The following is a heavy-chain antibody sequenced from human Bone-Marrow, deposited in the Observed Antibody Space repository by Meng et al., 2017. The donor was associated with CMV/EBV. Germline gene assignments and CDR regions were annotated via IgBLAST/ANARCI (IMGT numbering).Heavy chain of an antibody. D-gene: IGHD1-26*01. J-gene: IGHJ4*02. CDR1: GFTFDDYV. Sequence: AASGFTFDDYVMSWVRQVPGKGLEWVSGIIWNGAGTSYADSVRGRFTISRDNAKNSLYLQMNSLRAEDTALYYCARDRGSSEYYLDYWGQGTLVTVSS. V-gene: IGHV3-20*03. CDR3: ARDRGSSEYYLDY. CDR2: IIWNGAGT.